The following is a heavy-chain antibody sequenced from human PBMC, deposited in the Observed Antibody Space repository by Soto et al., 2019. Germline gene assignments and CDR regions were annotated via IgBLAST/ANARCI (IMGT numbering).Heavy chain of an antibody. CDR3: ARAFSPGYVYYMDV. V-gene: IGHV3-33*01. CDR1: GFTFSSYG. CDR2: IWYDGSNK. D-gene: IGHD3-16*01. Sequence: QVQLVESGGGVVQPGRSLRLSCAASGFTFSSYGMHWVRQAPGKGLEWVAVIWYDGSNKYYADSVKGRFTISRDNSKNTLYLKMNSLRAEDTAVYYCARAFSPGYVYYMDVWGKGTTVTVSS. J-gene: IGHJ6*03.